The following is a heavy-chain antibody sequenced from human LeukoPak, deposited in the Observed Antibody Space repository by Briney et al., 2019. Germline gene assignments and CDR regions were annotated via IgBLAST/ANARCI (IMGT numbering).Heavy chain of an antibody. V-gene: IGHV3-48*03. D-gene: IGHD3-22*01. CDR3: ARVLVMIVVVHAFDI. J-gene: IGHJ3*02. CDR2: ISSSGSTI. Sequence: GGSLRLSCAASGFTFSSYEMNWVRQAPGKGLEWVSYISSSGSTIYYADSVKGRFTISRDNAKNSLYLQMNSLRAEDTAVYYCARVLVMIVVVHAFDIWGQGTMVTVSS. CDR1: GFTFSSYE.